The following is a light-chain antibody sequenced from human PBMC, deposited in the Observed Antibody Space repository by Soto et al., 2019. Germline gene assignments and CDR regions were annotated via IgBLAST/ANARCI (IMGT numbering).Light chain of an antibody. V-gene: IGKV3-20*01. Sequence: EIVLTQSPGTLSLSPGERATLSCRASRSVSSNYLAWYQQKPGQAPRLLIYGASSRATGIPDRFSGSGSGTDFTLTISRLEPEDFAVYYCQQYGGSSGTFGQGTKLEIK. CDR3: QQYGGSSGT. CDR1: RSVSSNY. J-gene: IGKJ1*01. CDR2: GAS.